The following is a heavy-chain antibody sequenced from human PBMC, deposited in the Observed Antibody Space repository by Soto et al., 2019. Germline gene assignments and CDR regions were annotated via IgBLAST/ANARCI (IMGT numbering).Heavy chain of an antibody. CDR3: GRALWEDYYDSSGYDDAFDI. CDR2: IYYSGST. J-gene: IGHJ3*02. D-gene: IGHD3-22*01. CDR1: GGSISSSSYY. Sequence: SETLSLTCTVSGGSISSSSYYWGWIRQPPGKGLEWIGSIYYSGSTYYNPSLKSRVTISVDTSKNQFSLKLSSVTAADTAVYYCGRALWEDYYDSSGYDDAFDIWGQGTMVTVSS. V-gene: IGHV4-39*01.